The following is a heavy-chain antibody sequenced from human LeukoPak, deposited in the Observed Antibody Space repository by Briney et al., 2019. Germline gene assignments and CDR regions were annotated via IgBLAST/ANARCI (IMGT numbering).Heavy chain of an antibody. CDR1: GFTFSSSG. J-gene: IGHJ6*03. CDR3: AKEGVTGYYGNHMDV. D-gene: IGHD3-9*01. V-gene: IGHV3-30*02. CDR2: IWYDGSNT. Sequence: GGSLRLSCAASGFTFSSSGMHWVRQAPGKGLEWVAFIWYDGSNTYYADSVKGRFTISRDNSKNTLYLQMNSLRAEDTAVYYCAKEGVTGYYGNHMDVWGKGTTVTVSS.